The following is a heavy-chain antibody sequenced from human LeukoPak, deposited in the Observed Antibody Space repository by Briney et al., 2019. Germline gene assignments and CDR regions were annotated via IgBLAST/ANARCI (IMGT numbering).Heavy chain of an antibody. J-gene: IGHJ4*02. D-gene: IGHD3-22*01. CDR2: IYYSGST. CDR1: GGSITSYY. CDR3: ARGTYYYDSSGYYILPFDY. V-gene: IGHV4-59*01. Sequence: SETLSLTCTVSGGSITSYYWSWIRRPPGKGQEWIGYIYYSGSTNYNPSLKSRVTISVDTSKNQFSLKLSSVTAADTAVYYCARGTYYYDSSGYYILPFDYWGQGTLVTVSS.